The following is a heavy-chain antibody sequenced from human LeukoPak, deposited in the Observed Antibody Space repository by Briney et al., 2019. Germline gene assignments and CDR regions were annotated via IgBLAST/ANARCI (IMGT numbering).Heavy chain of an antibody. Sequence: SETLSLTCTVSGGSISGYYWSWVRQPPGKGLEWIGYIYYSGSTVYDPSLKSRVSMSADTSKNQFSLKLSSVTAADTAVYYCARQGIPYYYYGMDVWGQGTTVTVSS. CDR2: IYYSGST. J-gene: IGHJ6*02. D-gene: IGHD6-13*01. CDR1: GGSISGYY. V-gene: IGHV4-59*08. CDR3: ARQGIPYYYYGMDV.